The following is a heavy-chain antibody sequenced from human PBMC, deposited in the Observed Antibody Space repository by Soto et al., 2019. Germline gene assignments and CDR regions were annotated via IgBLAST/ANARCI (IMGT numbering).Heavy chain of an antibody. V-gene: IGHV1-2*04. D-gene: IGHD3-10*01. CDR1: GYTFTGYY. J-gene: IGHJ5*02. Sequence: ASVKVSCKASGYTFTGYYMHWVQQAPGQGLEWMGWINPNSGGTNYAQKFQGWVTMTRDTSISTAYMELSRLRSDDTAVYYCARGRDTMVRGVMYWFDPWGQGTLVTVSS. CDR2: INPNSGGT. CDR3: ARGRDTMVRGVMYWFDP.